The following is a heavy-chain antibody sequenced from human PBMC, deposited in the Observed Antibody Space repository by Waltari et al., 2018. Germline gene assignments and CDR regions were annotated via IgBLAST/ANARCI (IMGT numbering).Heavy chain of an antibody. V-gene: IGHV1-69-2*01. J-gene: IGHJ4*02. CDR1: GYTLSDYF. Sequence: EVELVQSGAEVKKPGATVKSSCKAAGYTLSDYFMHWVQQDPGKGLEWMGRIDPVDGETVYSEKFQGRVTITADTSTYTAYMKLSSLTSGDTAVYYCAPLPGGSGQTFDYWGQGTLVTVS. CDR2: IDPVDGET. D-gene: IGHD3-10*01. CDR3: APLPGGSGQTFDY.